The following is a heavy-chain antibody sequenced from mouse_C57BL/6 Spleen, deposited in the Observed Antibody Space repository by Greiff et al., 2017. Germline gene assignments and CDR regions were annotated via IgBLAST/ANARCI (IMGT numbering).Heavy chain of an antibody. CDR2: ISSGSSTI. D-gene: IGHD2-3*01. CDR3: ARNDGYPLDY. V-gene: IGHV5-17*01. CDR1: GFTFSDYG. J-gene: IGHJ2*01. Sequence: EVHLVESGGGLVKPGGSLKLSCAASGFTFSDYGMHWVRQAPEKGLEWVAYISSGSSTIYYADTVKGRFTISRDNAKNTLFLQMTSLRSEDTAMYYCARNDGYPLDYWGQGTTLTVSS.